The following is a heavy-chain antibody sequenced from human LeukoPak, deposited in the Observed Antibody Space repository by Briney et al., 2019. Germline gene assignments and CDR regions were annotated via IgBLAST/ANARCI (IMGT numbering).Heavy chain of an antibody. CDR1: GDSIRTYY. Sequence: SETLSLTYSVSGDSIRTYYWSWIRQPPGKGLEWIGYIIDTGSTNYKPSLKTRLTMSVDVSKNQISLKLSSVTAADTAVYYCARSSLTGGWFDPWGQGTLVTVSS. CDR3: ARSSLTGGWFDP. V-gene: IGHV4-59*01. CDR2: IIDTGST. D-gene: IGHD7-27*01. J-gene: IGHJ5*02.